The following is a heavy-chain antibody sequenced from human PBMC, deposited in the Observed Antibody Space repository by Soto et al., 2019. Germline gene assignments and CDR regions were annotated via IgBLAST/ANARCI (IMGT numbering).Heavy chain of an antibody. V-gene: IGHV1-2*02. CDR2: INPNSGGT. D-gene: IGHD3-22*01. CDR1: GYTFTGYY. Sequence: RASVKVSCKASGYTFTGYYMHWVRQAPGQGLEWMGWINPNSGGTNYAQKFQGRVTMTRDTSISTAYMELSRLRSDDTAVYYCTRDTYYYDSSGYLSSNYWGQGTLVTVSS. CDR3: TRDTYYYDSSGYLSSNY. J-gene: IGHJ4*02.